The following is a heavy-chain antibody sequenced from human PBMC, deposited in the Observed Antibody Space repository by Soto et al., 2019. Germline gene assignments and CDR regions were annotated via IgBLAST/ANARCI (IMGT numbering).Heavy chain of an antibody. CDR3: ARAFGGSYDS. J-gene: IGHJ5*01. Sequence: GGSLRLSCASSWFTVINYYMNWVRLVPEKGLEWVSVIYSSGPTFYADSVRGRFTISRDISKNTLYLQMNSLRVEDTAVYYCARAFGGSYDSWGQGALVTVSS. D-gene: IGHD1-26*01. CDR2: IYSSGPT. CDR1: WFTVINYY. V-gene: IGHV3-53*01.